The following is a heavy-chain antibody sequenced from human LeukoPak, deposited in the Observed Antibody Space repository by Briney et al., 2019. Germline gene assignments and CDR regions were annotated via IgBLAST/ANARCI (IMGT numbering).Heavy chain of an antibody. CDR3: ARGGHGDYVFKFDY. D-gene: IGHD4-17*01. J-gene: IGHJ4*02. CDR2: TYYRSKWYN. V-gene: IGHV6-1*01. CDR1: GDSVSSNSAS. Sequence: SQTLSLTCAISGDSVSSNSASWNWIRQSPSRGLEWLGRTYYRSKWYNDYAVSVKSRVTVNPDTSKNQFSLQLNSVTPEDMAVYYCARGGHGDYVFKFDYWGQGILVTVSS.